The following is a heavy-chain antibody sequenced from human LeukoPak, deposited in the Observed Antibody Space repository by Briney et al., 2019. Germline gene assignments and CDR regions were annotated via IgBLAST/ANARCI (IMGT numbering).Heavy chain of an antibody. CDR1: GASISSGDYY. CDR3: ARDRTTSSWYEVPY. D-gene: IGHD6-13*01. V-gene: IGHV4-30-2*01. J-gene: IGHJ4*02. CDR2: IYQSGST. Sequence: SETLSLTRTVSGASISSGDYYWSWNRQPPGKGLEWIGYIYQSGSTYYNPSLKSRITISLDRSKNQFSLKLSSVTAADTAVYYCARDRTTSSWYEVPYWGQGTLVTVSS.